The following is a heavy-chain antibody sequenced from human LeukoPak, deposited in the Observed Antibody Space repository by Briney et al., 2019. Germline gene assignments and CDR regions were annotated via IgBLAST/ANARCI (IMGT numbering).Heavy chain of an antibody. D-gene: IGHD6-13*01. CDR3: ARERGAAAALPSPFDY. Sequence: GGSLRLSCAASGFTFSSHGMHWVRQAPGKGLEWVAFIRYDGSNKYYADSVKGRFTISRDNSKNTLYLQMNSLRPEDTAVYYCARERGAAAALPSPFDYWGQGTLVTVSS. V-gene: IGHV3-30*02. J-gene: IGHJ4*02. CDR1: GFTFSSHG. CDR2: IRYDGSNK.